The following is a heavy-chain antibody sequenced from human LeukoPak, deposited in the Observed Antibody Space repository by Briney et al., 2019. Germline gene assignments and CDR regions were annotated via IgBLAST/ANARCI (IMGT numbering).Heavy chain of an antibody. Sequence: SETLSLTCSVSGDSLSSGRSYWAWIRQPPGKGLEWIGTIYYNGRTYYNPSLKSRVSISIDTSKGLFSMNLTSVTAADTAFYFCARHKGGGAHSFDHWSRGALVTASS. J-gene: IGHJ4*02. V-gene: IGHV4-39*01. CDR3: ARHKGGGAHSFDH. CDR2: IYYNGRT. D-gene: IGHD2-15*01. CDR1: GDSLSSGRSY.